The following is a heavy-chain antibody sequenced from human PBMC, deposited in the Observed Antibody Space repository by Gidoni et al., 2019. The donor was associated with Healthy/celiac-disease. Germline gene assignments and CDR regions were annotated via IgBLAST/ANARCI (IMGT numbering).Heavy chain of an antibody. CDR3: ARGHGYGSGRQFDY. J-gene: IGHJ4*02. CDR2: IYSSGST. D-gene: IGHD3-10*01. Sequence: QVQLQESGPGLVKPSQTLSLTCSVSGGSLSSGGYYWSWLRQHPGKGLEWIGYIYSSGSTYYNPSLKMRVTISVDTSKNQFSLKMSSVTAADTAVYYCARGHGYGSGRQFDYWGQGTLVTVSS. CDR1: GGSLSSGGYY. V-gene: IGHV4-31*03.